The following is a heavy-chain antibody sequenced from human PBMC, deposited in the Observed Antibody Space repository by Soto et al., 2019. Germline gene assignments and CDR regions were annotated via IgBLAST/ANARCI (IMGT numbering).Heavy chain of an antibody. Sequence: QLQLQESGPGLVKPSETLSLTCSISGDSINSDNYYWGWIRQPPGKGLEWIGSIYYRGNTYYNPSLKTRVTISLDKSKRQFSLKLNSVTAADSAVYFCARREGLATISYYFDYWGQGTLVTVSS. CDR3: ARREGLATISYYFDY. V-gene: IGHV4-39*01. CDR1: GDSINSDNYY. CDR2: IYYRGNT. J-gene: IGHJ4*02. D-gene: IGHD3-9*01.